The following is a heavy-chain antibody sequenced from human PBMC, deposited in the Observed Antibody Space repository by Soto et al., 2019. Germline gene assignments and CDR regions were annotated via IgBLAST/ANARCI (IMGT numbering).Heavy chain of an antibody. Sequence: QVQLVQSGAEVKKTGASGKVSCKASGYTFTSYGISWVRQAPGQGLEWMGWISAYNGNTNYAQKLQGRVTMTSDTSTSTAYMELRSLGSDDTAVYYCARSENSGYDPSGGLDYCCQGTLVTVSS. D-gene: IGHD5-12*01. CDR3: ARSENSGYDPSGGLDY. CDR2: ISAYNGNT. V-gene: IGHV1-18*01. J-gene: IGHJ4*02. CDR1: GYTFTSYG.